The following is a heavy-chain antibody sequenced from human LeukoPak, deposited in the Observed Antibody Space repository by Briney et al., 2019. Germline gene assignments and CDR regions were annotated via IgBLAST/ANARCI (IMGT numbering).Heavy chain of an antibody. CDR3: ARHYGP. V-gene: IGHV4-59*08. D-gene: IGHD3-10*01. J-gene: IGHJ4*02. CDR2: IYYSGST. CDR1: GGSISGYH. Sequence: SETLSLTCTVSGGSISGYHWSWIRQPPGKGLEWIGDIYYSGSTNYNPSLTSRVTISVDTSKNQFSLKLNSVTATDTAVYYCARHYGPWGQGTLVTVSS.